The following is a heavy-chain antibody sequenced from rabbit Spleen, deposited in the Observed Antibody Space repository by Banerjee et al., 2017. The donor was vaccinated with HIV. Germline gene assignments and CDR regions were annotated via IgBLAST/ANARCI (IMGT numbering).Heavy chain of an antibody. V-gene: IGHV1S45*01. Sequence: QEQLVESGGGLVQPEGSLTITCTASGFDFSAYTFMCWVRQAPGKGLEWIACIDSGSRDFAYYASWAKGRFTISKTSSTTVTLQMTSLTVSDTATYFCARDTGTSFSTYGMDLWGQGTLVTVS. J-gene: IGHJ6*01. CDR2: IDSGSRDFA. CDR3: ARDTGTSFSTYGMDL. D-gene: IGHD8-1*01. CDR1: GFDFSAYTF.